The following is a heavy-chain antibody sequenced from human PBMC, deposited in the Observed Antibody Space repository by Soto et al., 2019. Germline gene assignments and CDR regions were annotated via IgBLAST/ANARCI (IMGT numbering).Heavy chain of an antibody. CDR2: ISAYNGNT. J-gene: IGHJ5*02. CDR1: GYTFTSYG. D-gene: IGHD3-3*01. CDR3: ARSLYYDFWSGHKNWFDP. V-gene: IGHV1-18*01. Sequence: AAVKVSCKASGYTFTSYGISWVRQAPGQGLEWIGWISAYNGNTNYAQKLQGRVTMTTDTSTSTAYMELRSLRSDDTAVYYCARSLYYDFWSGHKNWFDPWGRGTMVVVSS.